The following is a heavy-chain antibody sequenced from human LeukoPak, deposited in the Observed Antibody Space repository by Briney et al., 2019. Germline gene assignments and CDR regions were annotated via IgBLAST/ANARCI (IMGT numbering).Heavy chain of an antibody. CDR3: ARGYYDSSGYYETSY. D-gene: IGHD3-22*01. CDR2: INPNSGGT. CDR1: GYTFTGYY. Sequence: ASVKVSCKASGYTFTGYYMHWVRQAPGQGLEWMGWINPNSGGTNYAQKFQGRVTMTRDTSISTAYMELSRLRSDDTAVYYCARGYYDSSGYYETSYWGQGTLVTVSS. J-gene: IGHJ4*02. V-gene: IGHV1-2*02.